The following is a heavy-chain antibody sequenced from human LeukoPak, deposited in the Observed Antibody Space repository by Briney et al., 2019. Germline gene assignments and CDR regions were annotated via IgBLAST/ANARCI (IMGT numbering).Heavy chain of an antibody. Sequence: ASVKVSCKASGYTFTSYYMHWVRQAPGQGLEWMGIINPSGGSTSYAQKFQGRVTMTRDMSTSTVYMELSSLRSEDTAVYYCAKDVPEHSSVLLQDYGGFDYWGQGTLVTVSS. CDR1: GYTFTSYY. D-gene: IGHD6-19*01. CDR3: AKDVPEHSSVLLQDYGGFDY. V-gene: IGHV1-46*01. CDR2: INPSGGST. J-gene: IGHJ4*02.